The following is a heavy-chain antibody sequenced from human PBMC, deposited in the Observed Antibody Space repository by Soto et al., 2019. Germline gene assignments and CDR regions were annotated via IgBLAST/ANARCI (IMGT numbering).Heavy chain of an antibody. CDR1: GGTFRNSA. CDR2: IMPIFRTP. J-gene: IGHJ6*02. V-gene: IGHV1-69*12. CDR3: ARANDRPQLGGNYYYILDV. D-gene: IGHD1-1*01. Sequence: QVQLEQSGAEVKKPGSSVKLSCKASGGTFRNSAISWLRQAPGQGLEWMGGIMPIFRTPDYAQKFQGRVTITADESTHTADMELSGLRSDDTAVYYCARANDRPQLGGNYYYILDVWGHGTTVTVSS.